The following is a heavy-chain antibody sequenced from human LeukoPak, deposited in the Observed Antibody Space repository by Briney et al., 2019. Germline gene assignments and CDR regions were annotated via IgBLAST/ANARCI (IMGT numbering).Heavy chain of an antibody. J-gene: IGHJ4*02. V-gene: IGHV3-74*01. CDR1: GFTFNSYW. D-gene: IGHD6-13*01. CDR3: AREPIAAAGAIDY. Sequence: GGSLRLSCAASGFTFNSYWMHRVRQAPGKGLVWVSRINSDGSSTSYADSVKGRFTISRDNAKNTLYLQMNSLRAEDTAVYYCAREPIAAAGAIDYWGQGTLVTVSS. CDR2: INSDGSST.